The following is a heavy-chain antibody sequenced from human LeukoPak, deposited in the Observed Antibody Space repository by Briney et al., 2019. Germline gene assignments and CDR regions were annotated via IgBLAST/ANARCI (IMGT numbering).Heavy chain of an antibody. D-gene: IGHD3-10*01. CDR3: ARILWFGESQYYMDV. J-gene: IGHJ6*03. Sequence: SETLSLTCTVSDGSISSYYWSWIRQPPGKGLEWIGYIYYSGGTNYNPSLKSRVTMSVVTSKNQFSLKLSSVTAADTAVYYCARILWFGESQYYMDVWGKGTTVTISS. CDR1: DGSISSYY. V-gene: IGHV4-59*01. CDR2: IYYSGGT.